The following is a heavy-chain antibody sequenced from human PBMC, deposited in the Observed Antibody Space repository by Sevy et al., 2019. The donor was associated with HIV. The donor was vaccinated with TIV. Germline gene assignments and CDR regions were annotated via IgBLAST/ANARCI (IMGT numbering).Heavy chain of an antibody. J-gene: IGHJ4*01. CDR3: ARRRGYSYGSLDY. Sequence: GESRKISGKGSGYSLTSYWIGWVRQMPGKGLEWMGIIYPGDSDTRYSPSFQGQVTISADKSISTAYLQWSSLKASDTAMYYCARRRGYSYGSLDYWGQGTLVTVSS. CDR2: IYPGDSDT. V-gene: IGHV5-51*01. D-gene: IGHD5-18*01. CDR1: GYSLTSYW.